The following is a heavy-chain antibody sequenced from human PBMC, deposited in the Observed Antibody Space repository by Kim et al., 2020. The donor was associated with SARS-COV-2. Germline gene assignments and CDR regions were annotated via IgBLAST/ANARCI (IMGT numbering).Heavy chain of an antibody. CDR3: ARARRGIVVDAFDI. V-gene: IGHV4-31*03. CDR1: GGSISSGGYY. D-gene: IGHD6-19*01. Sequence: SETLSLTFTVSGGSISSGGYYWSWIRQHPGKGLEWIGYIYYSGSTYYNSSLKSRVTISVDTSKNQFSLKLSSVTAADTAVYYCARARRGIVVDAFDIWGQGTMVTFSS. J-gene: IGHJ3*02. CDR2: IYYSGST.